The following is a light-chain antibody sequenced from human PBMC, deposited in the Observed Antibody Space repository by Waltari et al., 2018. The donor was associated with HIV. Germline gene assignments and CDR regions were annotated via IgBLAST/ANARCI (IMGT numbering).Light chain of an antibody. CDR3: RQHNSYPLT. V-gene: IGKV1-5*03. J-gene: IGKJ4*01. CDR1: QSISTW. Sequence: DIQMTQSPSTLSASVGDRVTITCRASQSISTWLAWYQQKPGKAPKLLIYKASSLESGVPSRFSGSGSGTECTLTISSLQPDDCATYDCRQHNSYPLTFGGGTKVEIK. CDR2: KAS.